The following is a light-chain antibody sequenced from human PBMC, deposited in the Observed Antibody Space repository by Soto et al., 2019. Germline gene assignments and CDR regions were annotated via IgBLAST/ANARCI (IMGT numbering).Light chain of an antibody. Sequence: QSALTQPPSASGSPGQSVTISCTGTSSDVGGYNYVSWYQQHPGKAPKLMFYEVSERPSGVPDRFSGSKSGNTASLTVSGLQAEDEADYYCSSYAGSNHLVFVGGTKPTVL. CDR3: SSYAGSNHLV. J-gene: IGLJ3*02. CDR2: EVS. CDR1: SSDVGGYNY. V-gene: IGLV2-8*01.